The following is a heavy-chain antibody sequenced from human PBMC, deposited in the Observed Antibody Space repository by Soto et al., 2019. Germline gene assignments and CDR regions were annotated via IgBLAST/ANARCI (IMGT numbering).Heavy chain of an antibody. CDR1: GGSISSSNW. Sequence: PSETLSLTCAVSGGSISSSNWWSWVRQPPGKGLEWIGEIYHSGSTNYNPSLKSRVTISVDKSKNQFSLKLSSVTAADTAVYYCARTRTYYDILTGYYTVGYYYGMDVRGQGTTVTVSS. CDR3: ARTRTYYDILTGYYTVGYYYGMDV. CDR2: IYHSGST. D-gene: IGHD3-9*01. V-gene: IGHV4-4*02. J-gene: IGHJ6*02.